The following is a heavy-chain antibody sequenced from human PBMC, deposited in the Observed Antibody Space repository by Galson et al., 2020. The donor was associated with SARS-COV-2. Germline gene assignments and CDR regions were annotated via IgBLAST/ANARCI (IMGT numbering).Heavy chain of an antibody. J-gene: IGHJ4*02. CDR2: ISGSDTST. CDR3: TKDPPVANYDRTGYSDH. D-gene: IGHD3-22*01. CDR1: GFTFSNYA. V-gene: IGHV3-23*01. Sequence: GGSLRLSCAASGFTFSNYAMSWVRQAPGKGLEWVSSISGSDTSTYYTDSVKGRFTISRDNSKNTLYLQMNSLRVEDTAMYYCTKDPPVANYDRTGYSDHWGQGTLVTVSS.